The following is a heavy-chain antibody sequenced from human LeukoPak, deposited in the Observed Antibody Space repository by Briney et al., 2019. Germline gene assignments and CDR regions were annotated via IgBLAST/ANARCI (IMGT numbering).Heavy chain of an antibody. V-gene: IGHV3-30*03. J-gene: IGHJ3*02. CDR3: AREASSGLGAFDI. CDR2: ISYDGSNK. Sequence: GGSLRLSCAAAGFTFSSYGMHWVRQAPGKGLEWVAVISYDGSNKYYADSVKGRFAISRDKSKNTPHLQMNSLRAEDAAVYFCAREASSGLGAFDIWGQGTMVTVSS. D-gene: IGHD3-22*01. CDR1: GFTFSSYG.